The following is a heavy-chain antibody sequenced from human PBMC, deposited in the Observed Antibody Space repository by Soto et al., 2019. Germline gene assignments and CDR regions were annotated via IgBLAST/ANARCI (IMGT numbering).Heavy chain of an antibody. V-gene: IGHV3-49*03. D-gene: IGHD3-22*01. J-gene: IGHJ4*02. CDR2: IRSKAYGGTT. Sequence: GGSRRLSWTASGFTFGEYAIIWFRQAPGKGLEGVGFIRSKAYGGTTEYAASVKGRFTISRDDSKSIAYLQMNSLKTEDTAVYYCAIGGEMKYSDNSGYLYWGPRPLASVFS. CDR1: GFTFGEYA. CDR3: AIGGEMKYSDNSGYLY.